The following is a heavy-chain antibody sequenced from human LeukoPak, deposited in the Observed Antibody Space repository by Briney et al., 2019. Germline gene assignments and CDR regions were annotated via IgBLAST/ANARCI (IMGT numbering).Heavy chain of an antibody. Sequence: SETLSLTCTVSGGSITSNNCWTWVRQPPGKGLEWIGEIYPSGSTNYNPSLKSRVAISVDQSKNQFSLKLSSVTAADTAVYYCAGPVHNWGQGTLVTVSS. CDR2: IYPSGST. D-gene: IGHD4-17*01. CDR3: AGPVHN. V-gene: IGHV4-4*02. CDR1: GGSITSNNC. J-gene: IGHJ4*02.